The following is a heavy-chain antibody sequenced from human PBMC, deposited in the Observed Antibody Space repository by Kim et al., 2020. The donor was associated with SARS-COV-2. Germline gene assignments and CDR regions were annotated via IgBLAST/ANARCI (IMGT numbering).Heavy chain of an antibody. CDR3: ARGFYGDPLDY. D-gene: IGHD4-17*01. CDR2: P. V-gene: IGHV3-13*05. J-gene: IGHJ4*02. Sequence: PSYAGYVKGGFTISRENAKNSLYIQMNSLRAGDTAVYYCARGFYGDPLDYWGQGTLVTVSS.